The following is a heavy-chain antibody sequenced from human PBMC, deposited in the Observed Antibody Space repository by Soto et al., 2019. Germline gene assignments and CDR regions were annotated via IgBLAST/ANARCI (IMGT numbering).Heavy chain of an antibody. V-gene: IGHV4-59*05. CDR2: IYYSGST. CDR3: ARHPSDFWFDP. CDR1: GGSISNYY. Sequence: PSETLSLTCIVSGGSISNYYWSWIRQPPGKGLEWIGSIYYSGSTYYNPSLKSRVTVSVDTSKNQFSLKLSSVTAADTAVYYCARHPSDFWFDPWGQGTLVTVSS. D-gene: IGHD2-21*02. J-gene: IGHJ5*02.